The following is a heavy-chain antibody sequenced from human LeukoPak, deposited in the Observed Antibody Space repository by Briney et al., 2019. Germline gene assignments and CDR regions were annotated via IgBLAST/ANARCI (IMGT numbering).Heavy chain of an antibody. J-gene: IGHJ5*02. Sequence: SETLSLTCSVSGYSLSSGYYWGWIRQPPGKGLEWIESIYHRGKTYYNPSLKSRVTISVDTSKNQFSLRLNSMTAADTAVYYCARDSGTTGEVKFDPWGQGTLVTVSA. V-gene: IGHV4-38-2*02. CDR2: IYHRGKT. CDR1: GYSLSSGYY. CDR3: ARDSGTTGEVKFDP. D-gene: IGHD3-10*01.